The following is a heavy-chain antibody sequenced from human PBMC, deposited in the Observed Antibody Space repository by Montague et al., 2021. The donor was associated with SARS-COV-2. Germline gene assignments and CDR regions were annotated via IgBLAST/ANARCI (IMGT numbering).Heavy chain of an antibody. CDR3: ARGPRITMIVVVITDIWFDP. J-gene: IGHJ5*02. V-gene: IGHV4-34*01. CDR1: GGSFSGYY. CDR2: INHSGST. D-gene: IGHD3-22*01. Sequence: SETLSLTCAVYGGSFSGYYWSWIRQPPGKGLEWIGEINHSGSTNYNPSLKSRVTISVDTSKNQFSLKLSSVTAADTAVYYCARGPRITMIVVVITDIWFDPGGQGTRVTGSS.